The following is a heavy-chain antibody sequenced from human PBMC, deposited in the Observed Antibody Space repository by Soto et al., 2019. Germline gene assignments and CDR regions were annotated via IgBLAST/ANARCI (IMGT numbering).Heavy chain of an antibody. Sequence: PSETLSLTCTVPGGSVSSGSYYWSWIRQPPGKGLEWIGYIYYSGSTNYNPSLKSRVTISVDTSRNQFSLKLSSVTAADTAVYYCARDWDSTGGWFDPWGQGTLVTVSS. CDR1: GGSVSSGSYY. D-gene: IGHD1-26*01. V-gene: IGHV4-61*01. CDR3: ARDWDSTGGWFDP. J-gene: IGHJ5*02. CDR2: IYYSGST.